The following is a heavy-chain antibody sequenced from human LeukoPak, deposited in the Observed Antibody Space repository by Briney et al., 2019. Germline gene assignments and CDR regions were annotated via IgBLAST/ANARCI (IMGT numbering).Heavy chain of an antibody. CDR1: GGTFSSYA. Sequence: SVKVSCKASGGTFSSYAICWVRQAPGQGLEWMGGIIPIFGTANYAQKFQGRVTITADESTSTAYMELSSLRSEDTAVYYCAGGPLDSSGYHNYWGQGTLVTVSS. V-gene: IGHV1-69*01. CDR2: IIPIFGTA. CDR3: AGGPLDSSGYHNY. D-gene: IGHD3-22*01. J-gene: IGHJ4*02.